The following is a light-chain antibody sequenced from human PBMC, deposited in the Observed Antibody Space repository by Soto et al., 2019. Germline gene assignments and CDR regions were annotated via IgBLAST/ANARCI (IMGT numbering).Light chain of an antibody. CDR3: QQSFSIPFT. J-gene: IGKJ3*01. CDR2: DAS. Sequence: DIQMTQSPSSLSATVGDRFTITCLASQTIGKYLKWYQQQPGKVPKLLIYDASYLQSGVPSRFSGSESGTDFTLNISDLRPEDFATYYCQQSFSIPFTFGPGTKVDIK. CDR1: QTIGKY. V-gene: IGKV1-39*01.